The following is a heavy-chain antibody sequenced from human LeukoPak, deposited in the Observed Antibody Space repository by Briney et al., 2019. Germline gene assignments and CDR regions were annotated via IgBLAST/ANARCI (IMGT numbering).Heavy chain of an antibody. CDR1: GFTFSSYA. Sequence: GGSLRLSCAASGFTFSSYAMHWVRQAPGKGLEWVAVISYDGSNKYYADSVKGRFTISRDNSKNTLYLQMNSLRAEDTAVYYCARDPYTMVRGVINWFDPWGQGTLVTVSS. CDR3: ARDPYTMVRGVINWFDP. D-gene: IGHD3-10*01. CDR2: ISYDGSNK. V-gene: IGHV3-30*04. J-gene: IGHJ5*02.